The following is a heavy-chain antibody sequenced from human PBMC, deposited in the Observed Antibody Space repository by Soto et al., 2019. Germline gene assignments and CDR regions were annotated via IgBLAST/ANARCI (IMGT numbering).Heavy chain of an antibody. Sequence: PGGSLRLSWAASGFTFSSYSMNWVRQAPGKGLEWVSYISSSSSTIYYADSVKGRFTISRDNAKNSLYLQMNSLRAEDTAVYYCARGLYSSGWPIYYFDYWGQGTLVTVSS. D-gene: IGHD6-19*01. J-gene: IGHJ4*02. CDR1: GFTFSSYS. CDR2: ISSSSSTI. CDR3: ARGLYSSGWPIYYFDY. V-gene: IGHV3-48*01.